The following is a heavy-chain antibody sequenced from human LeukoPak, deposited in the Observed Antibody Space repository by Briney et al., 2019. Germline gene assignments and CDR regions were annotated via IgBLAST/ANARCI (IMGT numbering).Heavy chain of an antibody. CDR3: ARVGYCSEADY. D-gene: IGHD2-15*01. Sequence: PSETLSLTCTVSGGSLSSYYWSWIRQPPGKGLEWIGYIYYSETNYNPSLKSRVTISLDMSKNQFSLKLSSVTAADTAVYYCARVGYCSEADYWGQGTLVTVSS. J-gene: IGHJ4*02. V-gene: IGHV4-59*01. CDR1: GGSLSSYY. CDR2: IYYSET.